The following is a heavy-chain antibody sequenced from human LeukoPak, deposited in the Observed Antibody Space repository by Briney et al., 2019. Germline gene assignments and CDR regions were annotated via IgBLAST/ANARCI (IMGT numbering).Heavy chain of an antibody. Sequence: PGGSLRLSCAASGFTLDDYAMHWVRQAPGKGLEWVSGISWNSGSIGYADSVKGRFTISRDNAKNSLYLQMNSLRAEDTALYYCAKDMPPVDTAMVFDYWGQGTLVTVSS. CDR2: ISWNSGSI. J-gene: IGHJ4*02. CDR1: GFTLDDYA. V-gene: IGHV3-9*01. CDR3: AKDMPPVDTAMVFDY. D-gene: IGHD5-18*01.